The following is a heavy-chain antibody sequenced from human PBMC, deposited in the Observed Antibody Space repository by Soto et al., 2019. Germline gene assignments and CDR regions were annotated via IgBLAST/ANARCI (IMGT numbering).Heavy chain of an antibody. V-gene: IGHV1-18*01. Sequence: ASVKVSCKASGYTFTSYGISWVRQAPGQGLEWMGWISAYNGNTNYAQKLQGRVTMTTDTSTSTAYMELRSLRSDDTAVYYCARESGRGYDFWSGSGYYYYGMDVWGQGTSVTVSS. CDR3: ARESGRGYDFWSGSGYYYYGMDV. CDR2: ISAYNGNT. D-gene: IGHD3-3*01. CDR1: GYTFTSYG. J-gene: IGHJ6*02.